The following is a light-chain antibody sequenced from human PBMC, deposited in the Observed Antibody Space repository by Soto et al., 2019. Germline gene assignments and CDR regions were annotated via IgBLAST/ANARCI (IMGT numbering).Light chain of an antibody. CDR2: AAS. Sequence: INMTQSASSLSASVADRVTITCRASQTIISYLNWFQQKTGKAPKRLIYAASSLQSGVPSRFSGSGYGTEFNLTISSLQPDDFATYYCQQYETFSGTFGPGTKVDIK. CDR1: QTIISY. J-gene: IGKJ1*01. CDR3: QQYETFSGT. V-gene: IGKV1-39*01.